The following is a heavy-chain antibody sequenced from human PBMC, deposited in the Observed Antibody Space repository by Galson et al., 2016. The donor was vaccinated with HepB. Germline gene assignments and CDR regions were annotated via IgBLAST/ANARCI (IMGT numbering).Heavy chain of an antibody. J-gene: IGHJ3*02. Sequence: SVKVSCKASGYTFTNYYMHWVRQAPGQGLEWMGIIYPGDGSTSYAQKFQGRITVTRDTSTSTAYMELRSLRSDDTAVYYCGRAQLLLRPPHAAIDIWGQGTMVTVSS. CDR1: GYTFTNYY. V-gene: IGHV1-46*01. CDR2: IYPGDGST. D-gene: IGHD3-3*01. CDR3: GRAQLLLRPPHAAIDI.